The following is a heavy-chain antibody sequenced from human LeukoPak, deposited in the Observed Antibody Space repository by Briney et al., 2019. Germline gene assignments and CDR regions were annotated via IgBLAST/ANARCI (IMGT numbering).Heavy chain of an antibody. CDR3: AKGGASVTRYVDY. CDR1: GFTFSSYS. V-gene: IGHV3-30*18. D-gene: IGHD4-17*01. Sequence: AGGSLRLSCAASGFTFSSYSMQWVRQTPGKGLEWVGIMSNSGENTFYGEAVKGRFTSSRDNSQNTLYLQMNSLRPEDTAVYYCAKGGASVTRYVDYWGQGTLVTVSS. J-gene: IGHJ4*02. CDR2: MSNSGENT.